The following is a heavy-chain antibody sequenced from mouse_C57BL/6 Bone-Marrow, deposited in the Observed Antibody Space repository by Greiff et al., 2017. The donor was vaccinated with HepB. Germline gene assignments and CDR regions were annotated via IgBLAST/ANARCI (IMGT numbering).Heavy chain of an antibody. V-gene: IGHV7-1*01. CDR1: GFTFSDFY. Sequence: EVQLMESGGGLVQSGRSLRLSCATSGFTFSDFYMEWVRQAPGKGLEWIAASRNKANDYTTESSASVKGRFIVSRDTSQSILYLQMNALRAEDTAIYYCARDAAYYRAEGGYAMDYWGQGTSVTVSS. J-gene: IGHJ4*01. CDR2: SRNKANDYTT. CDR3: ARDAAYYRAEGGYAMDY. D-gene: IGHD2-14*01.